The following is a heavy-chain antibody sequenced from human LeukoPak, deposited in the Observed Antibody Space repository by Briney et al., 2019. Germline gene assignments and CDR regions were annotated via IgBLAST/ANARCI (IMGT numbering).Heavy chain of an antibody. CDR2: IRYDGSNK. CDR1: GFTFSSYG. J-gene: IGHJ4*02. CDR3: AKDRYAVVATTGVDY. D-gene: IGHD2-15*01. V-gene: IGHV3-30*02. Sequence: GGSLRLSCAASGFTFSSYGMHWVRQAPGKGLEWVTFIRYDGSNKYYADSVKGRFTISRDNSKNTLYLQMNSLRVEDTAVYYCAKDRYAVVATTGVDYWGQGILVTVSS.